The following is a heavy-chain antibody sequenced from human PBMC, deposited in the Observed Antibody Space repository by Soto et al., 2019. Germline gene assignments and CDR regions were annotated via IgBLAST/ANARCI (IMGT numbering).Heavy chain of an antibody. CDR3: ARSEEDSDYYYYGMDV. D-gene: IGHD2-15*01. CDR1: GDSVGSNSGG. J-gene: IGHJ6*01. CDR2: TSYRSRRYS. Sequence: QGLSLTCVGSGDSVGSNSGGWNWVRQSPAGGLEWLGRTSYRSRRYSEYPVSVRRRIDINPDTSKNQVSLQLISLPPEAKAVYSCARSEEDSDYYYYGMDVWGQGTNVTLSS. V-gene: IGHV6-1*01.